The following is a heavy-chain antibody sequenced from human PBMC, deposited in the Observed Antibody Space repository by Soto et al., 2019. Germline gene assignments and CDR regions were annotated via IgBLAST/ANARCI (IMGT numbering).Heavy chain of an antibody. V-gene: IGHV1-3*01. CDR2: INAGNGNT. CDR1: GYTFTSYA. J-gene: IGHJ4*02. CDR3: ARSIVVVTPLDY. Sequence: ASVKVSCKASGYTFTSYAMHWVRQAPGQRLEWMGWINAGNGNTKYSQKFQGRVTITRDTSASTAYMELSSLRSEDTAVYYCARSIVVVTPLDYGGRGTLATAS. D-gene: IGHD2-21*02.